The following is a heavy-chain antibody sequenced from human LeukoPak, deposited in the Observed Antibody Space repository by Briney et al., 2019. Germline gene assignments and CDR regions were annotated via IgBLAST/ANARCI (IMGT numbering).Heavy chain of an antibody. CDR1: GDSISSYL. V-gene: IGHV4-4*07. D-gene: IGHD2-2*01. CDR2: IDTSGST. CDR3: ARDQQQRLVPFTN. J-gene: IGHJ1*01. Sequence: SETLSLTCTVSGDSISSYLWSWIRQPAGKGLEWVGRIDTSGSTSYNPSLKSRLTMSIDMSKNQVSLKLSSVTAADTAVYYCARDQQQRLVPFTNWCQGTLVTVSS.